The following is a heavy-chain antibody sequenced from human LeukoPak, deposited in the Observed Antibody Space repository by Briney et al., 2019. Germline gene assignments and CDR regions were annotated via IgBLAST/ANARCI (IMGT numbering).Heavy chain of an antibody. D-gene: IGHD2-15*01. J-gene: IGHJ4*02. CDR3: ALFEVVVGSTQDF. V-gene: IGHV4-38-2*02. Sequence: SETLSLTCTVSGYSISSGYYWSFIRQPPGKGLEWIGGIYHSGHTFYNPSLKSRVTVSVDRSKNQFSLKLTSVTAADTAVYYCALFEVVVGSTQDFWGQGTLVTVSS. CDR1: GYSISSGYY. CDR2: IYHSGHT.